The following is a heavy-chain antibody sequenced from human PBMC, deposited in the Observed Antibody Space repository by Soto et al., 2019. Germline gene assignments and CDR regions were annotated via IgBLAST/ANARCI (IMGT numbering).Heavy chain of an antibody. V-gene: IGHV3-15*07. CDR3: TTDSQSRDYYGSGSSRDY. J-gene: IGHJ4*02. Sequence: PGGSLRLSCAASGFTFSNAWMNWVRQAPGKGLEWVGRIKSKTDGGTTDYAAPVKGRFTISRDDSKNTLYLQMNSLKTEDTAVYYCTTDSQSRDYYGSGSSRDYWGQGTLVTVSS. CDR2: IKSKTDGGTT. CDR1: GFTFSNAW. D-gene: IGHD3-10*01.